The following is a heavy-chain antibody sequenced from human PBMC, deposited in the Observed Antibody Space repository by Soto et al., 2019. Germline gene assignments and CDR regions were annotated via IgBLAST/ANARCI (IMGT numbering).Heavy chain of an antibody. V-gene: IGHV3-30-3*01. J-gene: IGHJ3*02. CDR2: ISYDGSNK. Sequence: GGSLRLSCAASGFTFSSYAMHWVRQAPGKGLEWVAVISYDGSNKYYADSVKGRFTISRDNSKNTLYLQMNSLRAEDTAVYYCAREQVGWTGSGAYDAFDIWGQGTMVTVSS. D-gene: IGHD3-10*01. CDR1: GFTFSSYA. CDR3: AREQVGWTGSGAYDAFDI.